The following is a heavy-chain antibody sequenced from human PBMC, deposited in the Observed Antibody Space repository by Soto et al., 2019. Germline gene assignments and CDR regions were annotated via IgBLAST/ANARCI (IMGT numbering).Heavy chain of an antibody. CDR3: ARRLYSSAEYFPH. J-gene: IGHJ1*01. D-gene: IGHD6-19*01. CDR1: GFTFTSYA. V-gene: IGHV3-30-3*01. Sequence: QVQLVESGGGVVQPGRSLRLSCVVSGFTFTSYAMYWVRQAPGKGLGWVAAISYDGSETYNADSVKGRFTISRDTSNNMLYLQMNSLRTEDTGVYSCARRLYSSAEYFPHRGQGTLVSVSS. CDR2: ISYDGSET.